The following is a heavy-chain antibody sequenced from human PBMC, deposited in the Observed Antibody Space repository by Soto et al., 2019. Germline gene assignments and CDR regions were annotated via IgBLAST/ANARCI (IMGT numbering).Heavy chain of an antibody. Sequence: QVQLQESGPGLVKPSQTLSLTCTVSGGSISSGGYYWSWIRQHPGKGLEWIGYIYYRGSTYFNPSLKILLTISVDTSKNQFSLQLSSVTAADTAVYYCARAGHSSSSEGANWFDPWGQGTLVTVSS. D-gene: IGHD6-6*01. V-gene: IGHV4-31*01. CDR3: ARAGHSSSSEGANWFDP. CDR2: IYYRGST. J-gene: IGHJ5*02. CDR1: GGSISSGGYY.